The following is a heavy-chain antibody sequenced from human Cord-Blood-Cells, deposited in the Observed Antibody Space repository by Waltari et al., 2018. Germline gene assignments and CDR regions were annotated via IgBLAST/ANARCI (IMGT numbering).Heavy chain of an antibody. CDR2: INHSGST. CDR3: ARDVDTAMVTAFDI. CDR1: GGSFSGYY. Sequence: QVQLQQWGAGLLKPSETLSLTCAVYGGSFSGYYWSWIRQPPGKGLEWIGEINHSGSTNYNPSLKSRVTISVDTSKNQFSLKLSSVTAADTAVYYCARDVDTAMVTAFDIWGQGTMVTVSS. J-gene: IGHJ3*02. D-gene: IGHD5-18*01. V-gene: IGHV4-34*01.